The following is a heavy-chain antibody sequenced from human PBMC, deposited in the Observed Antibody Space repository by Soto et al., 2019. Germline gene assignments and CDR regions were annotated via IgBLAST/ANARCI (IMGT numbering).Heavy chain of an antibody. CDR2: ISGSGGST. Sequence: EVQLLDSGGGLVQPGGSLRLSCAASGFTFSNYAMNWVRQAPGKGLDWVSAISGSGGSTYYAASVKGRFTIFRDNSKDTLYLQMGSLRADDTAVYYCAKGPLGSGYDLDVWGHGTLVTVSS. CDR3: AKGPLGSGYDLDV. V-gene: IGHV3-23*01. CDR1: GFTFSNYA. D-gene: IGHD5-12*01. J-gene: IGHJ4*01.